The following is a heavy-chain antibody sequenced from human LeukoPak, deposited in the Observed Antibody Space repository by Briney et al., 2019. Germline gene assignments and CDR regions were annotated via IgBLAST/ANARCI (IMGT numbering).Heavy chain of an antibody. J-gene: IGHJ4*02. Sequence: SETLSLTCTVSGGSISGSSYYCGWIRQPPGKGLEWIGSMHYRGSTYYSPSLKSRVTITVDTSKNQFSLKLSSVTAADTAVYYCVPYTGGQTGYFDYWGQGTLVTVSS. V-gene: IGHV4-39*01. CDR1: GGSISGSSYY. CDR3: VPYTGGQTGYFDY. CDR2: MHYRGST. D-gene: IGHD3-16*01.